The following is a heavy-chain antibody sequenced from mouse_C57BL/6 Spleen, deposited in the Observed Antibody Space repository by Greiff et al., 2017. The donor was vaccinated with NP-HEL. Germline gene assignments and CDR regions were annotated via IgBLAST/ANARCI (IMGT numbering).Heavy chain of an antibody. CDR2: ISSGGDYI. CDR3: TRRGDDYDGAMDY. CDR1: GFTFSSYA. J-gene: IGHJ4*01. Sequence: EVKLVESGEGLVKPGGSLKLSCAASGFTFSSYAMSWVRQTPEKRLEWVAYISSGGDYIYYADTVKGRFTISRDNARNTLYLQMSSLKSEDTAMYYCTRRGDDYDGAMDYWGQGTSVTVSS. D-gene: IGHD2-4*01. V-gene: IGHV5S21*01.